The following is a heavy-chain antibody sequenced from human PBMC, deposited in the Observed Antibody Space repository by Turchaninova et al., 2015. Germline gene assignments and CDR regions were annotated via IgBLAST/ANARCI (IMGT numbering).Heavy chain of an antibody. V-gene: IGHV1-3*01. J-gene: IGHJ4*02. D-gene: IGHD6-19*01. CDR2: INAGNGNT. CDR3: ARVNQYSSGWYGTFDY. Sequence: QVQLVQSGAEVKKPGASVKVSCKASGYTFPSYAMHWVRQAPGQRLAWMGWINAGNGNTKYSKKFQGRVTSTSGTAASTAYMEQSSLRSEDTAVYYCARVNQYSSGWYGTFDYWGQGTLVTVSS. CDR1: GYTFPSYA.